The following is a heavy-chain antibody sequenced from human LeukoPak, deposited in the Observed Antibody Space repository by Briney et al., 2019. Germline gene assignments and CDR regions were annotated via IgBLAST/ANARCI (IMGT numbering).Heavy chain of an antibody. Sequence: PGGSLRLSCAASGFTFSDYYMSWIRQAPGKGPEWVSYISGSGGSISYADSVKGRFTISRDNAKNSLYLQMNSLRAEDTAIYYFARAPYSSTWYYFDYWGQGTLVTVSS. J-gene: IGHJ4*02. D-gene: IGHD6-13*01. CDR2: ISGSGGSI. CDR1: GFTFSDYY. CDR3: ARAPYSSTWYYFDY. V-gene: IGHV3-11*01.